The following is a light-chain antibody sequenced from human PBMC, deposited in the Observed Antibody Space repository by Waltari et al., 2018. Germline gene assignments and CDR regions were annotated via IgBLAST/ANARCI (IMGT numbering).Light chain of an antibody. CDR2: DTS. J-gene: IGKJ1*01. CDR3: QKYDRLPAT. Sequence: EIVLTQSPGTLSLSPGDTANLSCRASQTVGKALTWYQQKPGQAPRLLIYDTSRRAPGIPDRFSGSVFGTDFSLTISRLEPEDFAVYYCQKYDRLPATFGQGTKVEIK. V-gene: IGKV3-20*01. CDR1: QTVGKA.